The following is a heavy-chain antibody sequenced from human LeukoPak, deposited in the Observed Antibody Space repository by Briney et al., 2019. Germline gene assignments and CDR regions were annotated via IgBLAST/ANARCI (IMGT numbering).Heavy chain of an antibody. CDR2: INPNGGGT. CDR1: GYTFTDYY. J-gene: IGHJ1*01. Sequence: ASVKVSCKASGYTFTDYYIHWVRQAPGQGLEWMGWINPNGGGTNYAQNFQGRVTMTRDTSITTTYMEQRSLRSDDTAVYYCAKSMSGGLGFFQSWGQGTLVTVSS. D-gene: IGHD2-15*01. CDR3: AKSMSGGLGFFQS. V-gene: IGHV1-2*02.